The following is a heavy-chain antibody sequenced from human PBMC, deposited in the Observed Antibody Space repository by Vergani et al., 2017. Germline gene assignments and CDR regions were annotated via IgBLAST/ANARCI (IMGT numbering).Heavy chain of an antibody. D-gene: IGHD3-22*01. CDR3: ARGGTYYYDSSDY. J-gene: IGHJ4*02. CDR1: GFTFSSYA. CDR2: ISGSGGST. Sequence: EVQLLESGGGLVQPGGSLRLSCAASGFTFSSYAMSWVRQAPGKGLEWVSAISGSGGSTYYADSVKGRFTISRDNSKNTLYLQMNSLRAEDTAVYYCARGGTYYYDSSDYWGQGTLVTVSS. V-gene: IGHV3-23*01.